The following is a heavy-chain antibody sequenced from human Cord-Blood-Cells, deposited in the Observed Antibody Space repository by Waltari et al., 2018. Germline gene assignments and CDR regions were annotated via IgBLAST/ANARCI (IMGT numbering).Heavy chain of an antibody. V-gene: IGHV4-59*11. CDR1: GGSISSHY. CDR2: IYYSGST. Sequence: QVQLQESGPGLVKPSETLSLTCTVSGGSISSHYWSWIRQPPGKGLEWIGYIYYSGSTNYNPSLKSRVTISVDTSKNQFSLKLSSVTASDTAVYYWARDSPAVAHYSAFDIWGQGTMVTVSS. D-gene: IGHD1-26*01. J-gene: IGHJ3*02. CDR3: ARDSPAVAHYSAFDI.